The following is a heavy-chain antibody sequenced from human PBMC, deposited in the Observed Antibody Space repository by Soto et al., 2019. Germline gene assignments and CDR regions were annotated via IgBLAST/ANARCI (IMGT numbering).Heavy chain of an antibody. CDR3: AKRILSTRFFEY. J-gene: IGHJ4*02. CDR1: GFTFTSFA. CDR2: ITASGDRT. V-gene: IGHV3-23*01. D-gene: IGHD2-15*01. Sequence: GGSLRLSCAASGFTFTSFAMSWVRQAPGKGLEWVSTITASGDRTYYADSVKGRFTISRDNSNNTLFLQMNSLRAEDTAVYYCAKRILSTRFFEYWGQGTLVTVSS.